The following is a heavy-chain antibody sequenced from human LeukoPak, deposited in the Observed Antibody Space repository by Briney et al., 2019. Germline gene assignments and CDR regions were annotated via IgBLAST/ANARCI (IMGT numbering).Heavy chain of an antibody. D-gene: IGHD3-22*01. J-gene: IGHJ3*02. CDR1: GYSISSGYY. CDR2: IYHSGST. V-gene: IGHV4-38-2*02. CDR3: ARDAMTYYYDSSGYYRAGLDAFDI. Sequence: SETLSLTCTVSGYSISSGYYWGWIRQPPGKGLEWIGSIYHSGSTYYNPSLKSRVTISVDTSKNQFSLKLSSVTAADTAVYYCARDAMTYYYDSSGYYRAGLDAFDIWGQGTMVTVSS.